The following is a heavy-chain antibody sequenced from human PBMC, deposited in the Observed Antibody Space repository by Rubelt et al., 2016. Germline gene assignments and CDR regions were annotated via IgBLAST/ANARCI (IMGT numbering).Heavy chain of an antibody. Sequence: GPGLVKPSETLSLTCTVSGGSISSYYWSWIRQPPGKGLEWIGYIYYSGSTNYNPSLKSRVTISVDTSKNQFSLKLSSVTAADTAVYYCAGGKYFRRGDYWGQGTLVTVSS. CDR1: GGSISSYY. D-gene: IGHD3-9*01. V-gene: IGHV4-59*01. J-gene: IGHJ4*02. CDR2: IYYSGST. CDR3: AGGKYFRRGDY.